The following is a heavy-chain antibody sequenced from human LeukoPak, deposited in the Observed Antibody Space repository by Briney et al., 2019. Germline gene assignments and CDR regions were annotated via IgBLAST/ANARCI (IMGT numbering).Heavy chain of an antibody. V-gene: IGHV3-30*04. CDR3: ARDNIGYCGGDCYSHDAFDI. CDR1: GFTFSSYA. J-gene: IGHJ3*02. CDR2: ISYDGSNK. D-gene: IGHD2-21*02. Sequence: GGSLRLSCAASGFTFSSYAMHWVRQAPGKGLEWVAVISYDGSNKYYADSVKGRFTISRDNSKNTLYLQMNSLRAEDTAVYYCARDNIGYCGGDCYSHDAFDIWGQGTMVTVSS.